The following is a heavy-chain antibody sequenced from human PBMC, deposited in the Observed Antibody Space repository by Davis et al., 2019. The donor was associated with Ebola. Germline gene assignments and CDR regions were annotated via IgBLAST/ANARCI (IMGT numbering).Heavy chain of an antibody. CDR1: GFTFSSYA. V-gene: IGHV3-64D*08. CDR2: ISSNGGST. D-gene: IGHD5-18*01. J-gene: IGHJ6*02. Sequence: GESLKISCSASGFTFSSYAMHWVRQAPGKGLEYVSAISSNGGSTYYADSVKGRFTISRDNSKNTLYLQMSSLRAEDTAVYYCVNLYSYGSYYYYGMDVWGQGTTVTVSS. CDR3: VNLYSYGSYYYYGMDV.